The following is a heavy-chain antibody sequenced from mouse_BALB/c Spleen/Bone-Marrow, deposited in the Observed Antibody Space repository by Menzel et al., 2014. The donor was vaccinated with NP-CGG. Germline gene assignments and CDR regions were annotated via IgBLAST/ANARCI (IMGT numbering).Heavy chain of an antibody. D-gene: IGHD2-5*01. CDR2: ISNGGNYT. V-gene: IGHV5-9-4*01. CDR1: GFTFSDYA. CDR3: SRNSNYSFDF. Sequence: EVHLVESGGALVKPGESLKLSCAASGFTFSDYAMSWVRQSPEKRLEWVAEISNGGNYTYYPDTVTGRFTISRGNAKNTLYLEMSSLRSEDTAMYYCSRNSNYSFDFWGQGTTLTVSS. J-gene: IGHJ2*01.